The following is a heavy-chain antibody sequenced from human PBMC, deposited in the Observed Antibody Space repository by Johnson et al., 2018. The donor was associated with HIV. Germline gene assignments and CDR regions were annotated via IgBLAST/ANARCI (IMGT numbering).Heavy chain of an antibody. J-gene: IGHJ3*02. CDR3: ARGTGTDDAFDI. D-gene: IGHD1-1*01. CDR2: ISYAGSNK. V-gene: IGHV3-30*14. Sequence: QVQLVESGGGVVQPGRSLRLSCAASGFTFSSYAMYWVRQAPGKGLEWVAVISYAGSNKYYADSVKGRFTISRDNSKNTLYLQMNSLRAEDTAVYYCARGTGTDDAFDIWGQGTMVTVSS. CDR1: GFTFSSYA.